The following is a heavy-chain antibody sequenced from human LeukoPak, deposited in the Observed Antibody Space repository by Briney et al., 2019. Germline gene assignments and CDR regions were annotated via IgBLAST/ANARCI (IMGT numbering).Heavy chain of an antibody. CDR2: IFYDGNTV. D-gene: IGHD1-26*01. CDR1: GFPFSGNA. V-gene: IGHV3-30-3*01. J-gene: IGHJ4*02. Sequence: QPGRSLRLSCTASGFPFSGNAMHWVRQAPGKGLEWVGAIFYDGNTVHYADSVKGRFTISRDNSKNTLYLQMNSLGTDDTAVYYCAREEEWELPDYWGQGTLVIVSS. CDR3: AREEEWELPDY.